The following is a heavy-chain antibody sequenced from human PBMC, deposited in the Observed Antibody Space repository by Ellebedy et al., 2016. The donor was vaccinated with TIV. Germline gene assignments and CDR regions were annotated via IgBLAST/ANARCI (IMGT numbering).Heavy chain of an antibody. J-gene: IGHJ4*02. Sequence: GESLKISCAASGFTFDDYTMHWVRQAPGKGLEWVSLISWHGGGTYYADSVKGRFTISRDNRKSSLYLQMNSLRAEDTALYYCAKDRQGYYDSSGLNYYFDPWGQGTLVTVSS. CDR3: AKDRQGYYDSSGLNYYFDP. CDR2: ISWHGGGT. V-gene: IGHV3-43*01. D-gene: IGHD3-22*01. CDR1: GFTFDDYT.